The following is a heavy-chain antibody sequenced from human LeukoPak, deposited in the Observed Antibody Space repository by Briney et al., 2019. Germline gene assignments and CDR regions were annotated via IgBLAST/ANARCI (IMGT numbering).Heavy chain of an antibody. CDR1: GGSISSSSYY. J-gene: IGHJ4*02. V-gene: IGHV4-39*07. Sequence: PSETLSLTCTVSGGSISSSSYYWGWIRQPPGKGLEWIGSIYYSGSTYYNPSLKSRVTISVDTSKNQFSLKLSSVTAADTAVYYCARGEVGATPFDYWGQGTLVTVSS. CDR2: IYYSGST. D-gene: IGHD1-26*01. CDR3: ARGEVGATPFDY.